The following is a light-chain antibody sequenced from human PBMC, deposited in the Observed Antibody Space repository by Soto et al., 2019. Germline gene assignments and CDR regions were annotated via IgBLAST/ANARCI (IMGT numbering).Light chain of an antibody. Sequence: EIVMTQSPATLSVSPGERATLSCRASQSVSSNLAWYQQKPGQAPRLLIYGASTRATGIPARFSGSGSGTEFPLTISSLQSEDFAVYCCQQYNNWPPYTFGQGTKLEI. J-gene: IGKJ2*01. CDR3: QQYNNWPPYT. V-gene: IGKV3-15*01. CDR1: QSVSSN. CDR2: GAS.